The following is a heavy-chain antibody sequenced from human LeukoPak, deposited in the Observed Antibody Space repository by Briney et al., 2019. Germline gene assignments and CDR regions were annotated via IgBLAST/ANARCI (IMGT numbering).Heavy chain of an antibody. CDR3: ARDLSMVRGVIIY. D-gene: IGHD3-10*01. CDR1: GFTFSSYW. CDR2: ISYDGSNK. V-gene: IGHV3-30*03. Sequence: PGGSLRLSCAASGFTFSSYWMSWVRQAPGKGLEWVAVISYDGSNKYYADSVKGRFTISRDNSKNTLYLQMNSLRAEDTAVYYCARDLSMVRGVIIYWGQGTLVTVSS. J-gene: IGHJ4*02.